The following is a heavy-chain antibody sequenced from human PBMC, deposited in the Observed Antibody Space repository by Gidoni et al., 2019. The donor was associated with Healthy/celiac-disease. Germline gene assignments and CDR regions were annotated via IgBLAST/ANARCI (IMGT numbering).Heavy chain of an antibody. V-gene: IGHV3-11*01. CDR3: ARDLLPQKVGATTFDYYYGMDV. CDR2: ISSSGSTI. Sequence: QVQLVESGGGLVKPGGSLRLSCSASGFTFSYYYMRWIRQAPGKGLEWVSYISSSGSTIYYADSVKGRFTISRDNAKNSLYLQMNSLRAEDTAVYYCARDLLPQKVGATTFDYYYGMDVWGQGTTVTVSS. D-gene: IGHD1-26*01. J-gene: IGHJ6*02. CDR1: GFTFSYYY.